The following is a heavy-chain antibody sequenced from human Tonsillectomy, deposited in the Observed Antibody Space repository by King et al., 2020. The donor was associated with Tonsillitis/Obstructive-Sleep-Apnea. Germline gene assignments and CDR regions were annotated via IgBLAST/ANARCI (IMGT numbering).Heavy chain of an antibody. D-gene: IGHD4-11*01. CDR2: IKASGGST. Sequence: QLVQSGAEVRKPGASVKISCKASGYTFTNYYINWVRQAPGQGREWMGIIKASGGSTSYAQKFQGRVTMTRDTSTSSVYMELSSLRSEDTAVYYCARTYDYSAYYYYYCMDVWGQGTTVTVSS. J-gene: IGHJ6*02. V-gene: IGHV1-46*01. CDR1: GYTFTNYY. CDR3: ARTYDYSAYYYYYCMDV.